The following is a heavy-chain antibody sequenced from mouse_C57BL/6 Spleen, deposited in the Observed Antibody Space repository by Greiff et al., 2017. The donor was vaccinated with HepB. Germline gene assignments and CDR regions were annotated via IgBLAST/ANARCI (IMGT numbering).Heavy chain of an antibody. Sequence: ESGPGLVKPSQSLSLTCSVTGYSITSGYYWNWIRQFPGNKLEWMGYISYDGSNNYNPSLKNRISITRDTSKNQFFLKLNSVTTEDTATYYCAREIGPSYFDYWGQGTTLTVSS. J-gene: IGHJ2*01. CDR3: AREIGPSYFDY. D-gene: IGHD2-14*01. CDR2: ISYDGSN. V-gene: IGHV3-6*01. CDR1: GYSITSGYY.